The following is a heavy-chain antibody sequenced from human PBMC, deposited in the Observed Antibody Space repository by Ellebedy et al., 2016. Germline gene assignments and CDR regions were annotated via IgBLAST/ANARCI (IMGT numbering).Heavy chain of an antibody. CDR3: ARESDGDGYNWFNP. CDR1: GFTFSSYW. CDR2: IKQDGSEK. J-gene: IGHJ5*02. V-gene: IGHV3-7*01. D-gene: IGHD5-24*01. Sequence: GGSLRLXCAASGFTFSSYWMSWVRQAPGKGLEWVANIKQDGSEKYYVDSVKGRFTISRDNAKNSLYLQMNSLRAEDTAVYYCARESDGDGYNWFNPWGQGTLVTVSS.